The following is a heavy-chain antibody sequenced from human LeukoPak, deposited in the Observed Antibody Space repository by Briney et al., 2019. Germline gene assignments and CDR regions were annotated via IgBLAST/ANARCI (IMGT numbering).Heavy chain of an antibody. CDR3: ARDSSSGYYSDAFDI. D-gene: IGHD3-22*01. V-gene: IGHV4-59*12. J-gene: IGHJ3*02. CDR1: GGSISSYY. CDR2: IYYSGST. Sequence: SETLSLTCTVSGGSISSYYWSWIRQPPGKGLEWIGYIYYSGSTNYNPSLKSRVTISVDTSKNQFSLKLSSVTAADTAVYYCARDSSSGYYSDAFDIWGQGTMVTVSS.